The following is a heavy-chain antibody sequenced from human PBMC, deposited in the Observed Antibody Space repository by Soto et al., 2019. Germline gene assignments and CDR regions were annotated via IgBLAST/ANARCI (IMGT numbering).Heavy chain of an antibody. CDR1: AGAFSSYA. CDR3: ARGLQLVDY. J-gene: IGHJ4*02. D-gene: IGHD6-6*01. CDR2: IIPVVGTT. Sequence: QVQLVQSGAEVKKPGSSLKVSCTTSAGAFSSYAISWVRQAPGQGLEWMGGIIPVVGTTNYAQKFQGRVTITADESTSATYMELSSLTSEDTAVYYCARGLQLVDYWGQGTLVTVSS. V-gene: IGHV1-69*01.